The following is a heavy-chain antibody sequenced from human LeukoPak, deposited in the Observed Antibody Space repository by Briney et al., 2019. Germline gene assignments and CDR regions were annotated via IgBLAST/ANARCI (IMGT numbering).Heavy chain of an antibody. CDR2: INPNSGGT. CDR1: GYTFTGYY. CDR3: ARGAGDSGSYYYYYYMDV. D-gene: IGHD1-26*01. J-gene: IGHJ6*03. Sequence: ASVKVSCKASGYTFTGYYMHWVRQAPGQALEWMGWINPNSGGTNYAQKFQGRVTMTRDTSISTAYMELSRPRSDDTAVYYCARGAGDSGSYYYYYYMDVWGKGTTVTVSS. V-gene: IGHV1-2*02.